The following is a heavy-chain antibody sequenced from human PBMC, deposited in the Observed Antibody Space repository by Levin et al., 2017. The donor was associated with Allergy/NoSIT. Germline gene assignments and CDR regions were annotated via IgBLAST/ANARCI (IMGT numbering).Heavy chain of an antibody. Sequence: SQTLSLTCAVYGGSFSGYYWSWIRQPPGKGLEWIGEINHSGSTNYNPSLKSRVTISVDTSKNQFSLKLSSVTAADTAVYYCARFPTMGYYGSGSYNDAFDIWGQGTMVTVSS. D-gene: IGHD3-10*01. CDR1: GGSFSGYY. CDR2: INHSGST. CDR3: ARFPTMGYYGSGSYNDAFDI. V-gene: IGHV4-34*01. J-gene: IGHJ3*02.